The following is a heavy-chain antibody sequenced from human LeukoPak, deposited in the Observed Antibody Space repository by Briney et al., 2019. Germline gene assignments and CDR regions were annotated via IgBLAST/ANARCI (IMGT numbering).Heavy chain of an antibody. CDR2: IYHSGST. Sequence: SETLSLTCTVSGYSITSGYYWGWIRQPPGKGLEWIGSIYHSGSTYYNPSLKSRVTMSADTSKNQVSLKLSSVTAADTAVYYCARNEHYDSWSGYLGYFDYWGQGTLVTVSS. CDR1: GYSITSGYY. J-gene: IGHJ4*02. V-gene: IGHV4-38-2*02. CDR3: ARNEHYDSWSGYLGYFDY. D-gene: IGHD3-3*01.